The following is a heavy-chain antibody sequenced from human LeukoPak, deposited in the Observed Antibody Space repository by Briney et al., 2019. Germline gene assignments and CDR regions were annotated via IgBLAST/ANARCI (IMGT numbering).Heavy chain of an antibody. CDR3: ARGGSYHHDAFDI. Sequence: PSETLSLTCTVSGGSISSYYWRWIRQPAGKGLEWIGRIYTSGSTNYNPSLKSRVTMSVDTSKNQFSLKLSSVTAADTAVYYCARGGSYHHDAFDIWGQGTMVTVSS. V-gene: IGHV4-4*07. CDR2: IYTSGST. J-gene: IGHJ3*02. CDR1: GGSISSYY. D-gene: IGHD1-26*01.